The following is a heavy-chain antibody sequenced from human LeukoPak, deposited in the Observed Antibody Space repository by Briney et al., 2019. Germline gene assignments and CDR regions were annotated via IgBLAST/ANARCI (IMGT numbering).Heavy chain of an antibody. CDR3: TKEQSSGYLGDALDI. Sequence: GGSLRLSCAASTFTFSNYWMHWVRQAPGKGLEWVSALTTSGTTTYHAASVKGRFTISRDNSKNSLYLQMSSLRAEDTALYYCTKEQSSGYLGDALDIWGQGTMVTVSS. J-gene: IGHJ3*02. D-gene: IGHD3-22*01. CDR1: TFTFSNYW. V-gene: IGHV3-23*01. CDR2: LTTSGTTT.